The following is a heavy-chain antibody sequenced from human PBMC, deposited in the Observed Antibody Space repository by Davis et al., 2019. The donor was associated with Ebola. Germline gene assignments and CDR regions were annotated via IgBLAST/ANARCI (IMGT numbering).Heavy chain of an antibody. V-gene: IGHV3-23*01. D-gene: IGHD3-3*01. CDR1: GFTFSSYA. CDR2: IGSGGGDV. J-gene: IGHJ5*02. CDR3: AKYITTSPSRYFDP. Sequence: GESLKISCAASGFTFSSYAMHWVRQAPGKGLEWVSVIGSGGGDVHYADFVKGRFTISRDNSKNTLYLQMNSLRVEDTAIYYCAKYITTSPSRYFDPWGQGTLVTVSS.